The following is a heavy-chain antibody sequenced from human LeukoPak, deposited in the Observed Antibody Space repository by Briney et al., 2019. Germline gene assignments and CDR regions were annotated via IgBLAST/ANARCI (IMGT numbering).Heavy chain of an antibody. CDR3: ASTLRFLPYRRFDY. CDR1: GGSIISSNYY. Sequence: PSENLSLTCSVSGGSIISSNYYWGWIRQPPGKGLEWIGSIYQSGSGSSYYNPSLKSRVTIFGDTSKNQFFLRLSSVTAADTAVYYCASTLRFLPYRRFDYWGQGTLVTVPS. D-gene: IGHD3-3*01. V-gene: IGHV4-39*01. CDR2: IYQSGSGSS. J-gene: IGHJ4*02.